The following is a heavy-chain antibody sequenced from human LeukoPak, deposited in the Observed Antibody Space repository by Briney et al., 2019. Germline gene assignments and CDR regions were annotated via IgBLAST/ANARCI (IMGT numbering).Heavy chain of an antibody. Sequence: PGGSLRLSCAASGFTFSSYAMRWVRQAPGKGLEWVSAISGSGGSTYYADSVKGRFTISRDNSKNTLYLQMNSLRAEDTAVYYCAKDPTYYYDSSGYYYWGQGTLVTVSS. CDR1: GFTFSSYA. D-gene: IGHD3-22*01. CDR2: ISGSGGST. J-gene: IGHJ4*02. V-gene: IGHV3-23*01. CDR3: AKDPTYYYDSSGYYY.